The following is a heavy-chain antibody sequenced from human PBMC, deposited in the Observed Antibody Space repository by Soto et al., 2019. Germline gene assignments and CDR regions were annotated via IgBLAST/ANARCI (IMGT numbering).Heavy chain of an antibody. J-gene: IGHJ4*02. CDR2: ISYDGSNK. Sequence: GGSLRLSCAASGFTFSSYAMHWVRQAPGKGLEWVAVISYDGSNKYYADSVKGRFTISRDNSKNTLYLQMNSLRAEDTAVYYCARDAYYYGSGSHNGDYWGQGTLVTVSS. V-gene: IGHV3-30-3*01. CDR1: GFTFSSYA. D-gene: IGHD3-10*01. CDR3: ARDAYYYGSGSHNGDY.